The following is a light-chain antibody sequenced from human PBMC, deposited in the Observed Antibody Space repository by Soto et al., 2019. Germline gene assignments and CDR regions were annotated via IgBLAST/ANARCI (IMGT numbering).Light chain of an antibody. V-gene: IGKV1-39*01. J-gene: IGKJ3*01. Sequence: DIQMTQSPSSLSASLGDRVTITCRASQSISRYLNWYQQKPGKAPKLLIYAASSLQSGVPSRFSGSGSGTEFTLTISSLQPDDFATYYCQQYNSYGVTFGPGTKVDIK. CDR1: QSISRY. CDR3: QQYNSYGVT. CDR2: AAS.